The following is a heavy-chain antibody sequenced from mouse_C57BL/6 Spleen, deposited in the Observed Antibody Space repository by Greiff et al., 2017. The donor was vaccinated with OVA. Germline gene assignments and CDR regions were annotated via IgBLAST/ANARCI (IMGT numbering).Heavy chain of an antibody. CDR1: GFSLTSYG. D-gene: IGHD2-3*01. Sequence: VKLQESGPGLVQPSQSLSITCTVSGFSLTSYGVHWVRQSPGKGLEWLGVIWRGGSTDYNAAFMSRLSITKDNSKSQVFFKMNSLQADDTAIYYCVGYDGYWGFDYWGQGTTLTVSS. J-gene: IGHJ2*01. CDR3: VGYDGYWGFDY. V-gene: IGHV2-5*01. CDR2: IWRGGST.